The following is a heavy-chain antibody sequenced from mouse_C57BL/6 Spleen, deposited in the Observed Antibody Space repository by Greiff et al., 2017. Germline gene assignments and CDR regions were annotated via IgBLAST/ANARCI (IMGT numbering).Heavy chain of an antibody. J-gene: IGHJ2*01. CDR3: ARSWTTYFDY. CDR2: IYPGDGDT. CDR1: GYAFSSSW. Sequence: VQRVESGPELVKPGASVKISCKASGYAFSSSWMNWVKQRPGKGLEWIGRIYPGDGDTNYNGKFKGKATLTADKSSSTAYMQLSSLTSEDSAVYFCARSWTTYFDYWGQGTTLTVSS. V-gene: IGHV1-82*01. D-gene: IGHD2-12*01.